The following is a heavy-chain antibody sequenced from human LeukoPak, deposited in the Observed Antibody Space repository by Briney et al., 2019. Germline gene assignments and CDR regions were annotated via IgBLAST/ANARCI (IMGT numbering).Heavy chain of an antibody. CDR3: AKYSSSYNWFDP. CDR2: IIPIFGTA. Sequence: ASVKVSCKASGGTFSSYAISWVRQAPGQGLEWMGGIIPIFGTANYAQKLQGRVTMTTDTSTSTAYMELRSLRSDDTAVYYCAKYSSSYNWFDPWGQGTLVTVSS. V-gene: IGHV1-69*05. CDR1: GGTFSSYA. D-gene: IGHD6-13*01. J-gene: IGHJ5*02.